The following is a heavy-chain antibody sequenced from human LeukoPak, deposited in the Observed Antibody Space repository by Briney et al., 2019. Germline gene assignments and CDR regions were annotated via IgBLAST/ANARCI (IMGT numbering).Heavy chain of an antibody. J-gene: IGHJ4*02. CDR2: INHSGYT. CDR3: SRRVVGNDY. D-gene: IGHD3-3*01. V-gene: IGHV4-34*01. Sequence: SETLSLTCAVYGEYSFSNYYWSWIRQTPGGALEWIGEINHSGYTNYNPSLKSRVTLSIDASKNQFSLRLNSVTVADTAVYYCSRRVVGNDYWGQGTLVTVSS. CDR1: GEYSFSNYY.